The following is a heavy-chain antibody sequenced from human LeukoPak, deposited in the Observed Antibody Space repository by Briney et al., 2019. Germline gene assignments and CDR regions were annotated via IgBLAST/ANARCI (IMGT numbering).Heavy chain of an antibody. V-gene: IGHV3-7*01. CDR2: IKQDGSEK. CDR3: ARDFSYDSSGYYYFPGSYYYYGMDV. J-gene: IGHJ6*02. CDR1: GFTFSSYW. D-gene: IGHD3-22*01. Sequence: PGGSLRLPCAASGFTFSSYWMSWVRQAPGKGLEWVAHIKQDGSEKYYVDSVKGRFTISRDNAKNSLYLQMNSLRAEDTAVYYCARDFSYDSSGYYYFPGSYYYYGMDVWGQGTTVTVSS.